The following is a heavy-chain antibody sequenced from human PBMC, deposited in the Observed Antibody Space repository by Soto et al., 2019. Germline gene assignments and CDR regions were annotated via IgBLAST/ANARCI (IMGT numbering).Heavy chain of an antibody. Sequence: QVQLQESGPRLVKSSETLSLVCSVSGDSIIRSFWGWIRQSPGKGLQYIGYISDSGVTDYDPSLKSRITISVDTSKNQFSLKLTSVTAADTAVYYCARGAGDLSGPDSFDIWGQGTMVTVSS. D-gene: IGHD3-10*01. CDR1: GDSIIRSF. CDR2: ISDSGVT. V-gene: IGHV4-59*01. J-gene: IGHJ3*02. CDR3: ARGAGDLSGPDSFDI.